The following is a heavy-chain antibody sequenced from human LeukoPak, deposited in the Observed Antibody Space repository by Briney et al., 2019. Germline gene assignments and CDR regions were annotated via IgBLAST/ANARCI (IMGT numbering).Heavy chain of an antibody. J-gene: IGHJ4*02. CDR3: AGDYGASYRFDY. D-gene: IGHD3-16*01. Sequence: SETLSLTCTVSGGSISSSSYYWGWIRQPPGKGLEWIGTIYYSGSTYYNPSLKSRVTISVDTSKNQFSLKLSSVTAADTAVYYCAGDYGASYRFDYWGQGTLVTVSS. CDR2: IYYSGST. V-gene: IGHV4-39*02. CDR1: GGSISSSSYY.